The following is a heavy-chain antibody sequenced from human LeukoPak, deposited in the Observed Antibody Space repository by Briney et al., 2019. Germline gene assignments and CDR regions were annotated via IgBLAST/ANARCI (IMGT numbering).Heavy chain of an antibody. Sequence: GGSLRLSCAASGFTFSSYGMHWVRQAPGKGLEWVAVISYDGSNKYYADSVKGRFTISRDNSKNTLYLQMNSLRAEDTAVYYCAKVPIVGATMSWFDPWGQGTLVTVSS. D-gene: IGHD1-26*01. V-gene: IGHV3-30*18. CDR1: GFTFSSYG. CDR2: ISYDGSNK. CDR3: AKVPIVGATMSWFDP. J-gene: IGHJ5*02.